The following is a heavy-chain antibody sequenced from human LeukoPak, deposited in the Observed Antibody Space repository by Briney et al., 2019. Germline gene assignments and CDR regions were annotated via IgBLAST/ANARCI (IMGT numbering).Heavy chain of an antibody. J-gene: IGHJ4*02. CDR3: ATIPDGSNLPFYDF. CDR1: GLSVSRKY. Sequence: GGSLRLSCAASGLSVSRKYLTWVRQAPGKGLEWVSLISSGGSTYYADAVRGRFTISRDNSRNTLYLQVNNLRVEDTAVYYCATIPDGSNLPFYDFWGQGTLVTVSS. CDR2: ISSGGST. D-gene: IGHD2/OR15-2a*01. V-gene: IGHV3-66*01.